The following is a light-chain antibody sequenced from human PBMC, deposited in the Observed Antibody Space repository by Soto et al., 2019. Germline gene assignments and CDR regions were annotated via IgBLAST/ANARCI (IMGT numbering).Light chain of an antibody. CDR1: QTINDNF. Sequence: DIVLTQSPGTLSLSPGERATLSCRASQTINDNFLAWYQQKPGQSPRLLLSGASIRAPGIPDRFSGSGSETAFTLPTSSLEPEDFAVSYCQQYGNSPEISFGHGTKVDIK. V-gene: IGKV3-20*01. CDR2: GAS. J-gene: IGKJ3*01. CDR3: QQYGNSPEIS.